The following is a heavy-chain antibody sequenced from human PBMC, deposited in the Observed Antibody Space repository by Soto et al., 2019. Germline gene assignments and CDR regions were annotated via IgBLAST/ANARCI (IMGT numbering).Heavy chain of an antibody. CDR1: GFSLSNARVG. J-gene: IGHJ4*02. CDR3: ARTLRPGGIFGVVSTKYYFDY. CDR2: IFSNDEN. Sequence: SGPTLVNPTETLTLTCTVSGFSLSNARVGVSWIRQPPGKALEWLAHIFSNDENSYSTSLKSRLTISKDTSKSQVVLIMTNMDPVDTATYYCARTLRPGGIFGVVSTKYYFDYWGQGTLVTVSS. D-gene: IGHD3-3*01. V-gene: IGHV2-26*01.